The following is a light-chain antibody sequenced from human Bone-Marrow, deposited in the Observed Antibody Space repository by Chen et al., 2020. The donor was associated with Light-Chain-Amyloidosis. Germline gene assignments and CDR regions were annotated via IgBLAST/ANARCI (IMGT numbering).Light chain of an antibody. Sequence: SYELTQPPSVSVSPGQTARITCSGDDLPTKYAYWYQQKPGQAPVLVIHRDTERPSGIAERFSCYRSGTTATLSISGVQAEDEADYHCQSADSSGTYEVIFGGGTKLTVL. V-gene: IGLV3-25*03. J-gene: IGLJ2*01. CDR3: QSADSSGTYEVI. CDR1: DLPTKY. CDR2: RDT.